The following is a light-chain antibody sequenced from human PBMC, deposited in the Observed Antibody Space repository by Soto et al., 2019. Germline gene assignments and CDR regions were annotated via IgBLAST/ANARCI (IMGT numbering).Light chain of an antibody. Sequence: AIQMTQSPSSLSASVGDRVTITCRASQGIRNDLGWYQQKPGKAPKLLIYAASSLQNGLPSRFSGSGSGTDLTLTICSLQPEDFSTYYCLQDYNSPRTFGQGTNVEIK. CDR2: AAS. V-gene: IGKV1-6*01. CDR3: LQDYNSPRT. CDR1: QGIRND. J-gene: IGKJ1*01.